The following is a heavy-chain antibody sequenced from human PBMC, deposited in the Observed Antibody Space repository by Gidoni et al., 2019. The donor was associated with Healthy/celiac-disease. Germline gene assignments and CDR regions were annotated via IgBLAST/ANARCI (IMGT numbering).Heavy chain of an antibody. J-gene: IGHJ4*02. CDR3: AKDLGSGWVRLGY. V-gene: IGHV3-30*18. D-gene: IGHD6-19*01. CDR2: ISYDGSNK. CDR1: GFPFSSYG. Sequence: QVQLVESGGGVVQPGRSLRLSCAASGFPFSSYGMPWVRQAPGKGLEWVAVISYDGSNKYYADSVKGRFTISRDNSKNTLYLQMNSLRAEDTAVYYCAKDLGSGWVRLGYWGQGTLVTVSS.